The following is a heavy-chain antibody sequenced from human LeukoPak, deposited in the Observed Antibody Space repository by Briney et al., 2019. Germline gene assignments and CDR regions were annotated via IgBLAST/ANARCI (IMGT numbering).Heavy chain of an antibody. J-gene: IGHJ6*02. V-gene: IGHV3-23*01. CDR1: GFTFSSYW. CDR2: ISGSGGST. Sequence: GGSLRLSCAASGFTFSSYWMSWVRQAPGKGLEWVSAISGSGGSTYYADSVKGRFTISRDNSKNTLYLQMNSLRAEDTAVYYCAKDRRIAAAGTYGMDVWGQGTTVTVSS. D-gene: IGHD6-13*01. CDR3: AKDRRIAAAGTYGMDV.